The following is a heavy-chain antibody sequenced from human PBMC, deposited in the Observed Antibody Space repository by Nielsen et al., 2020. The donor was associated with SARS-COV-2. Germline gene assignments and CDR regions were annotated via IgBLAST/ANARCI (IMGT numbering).Heavy chain of an antibody. D-gene: IGHD2-2*02. CDR2: VHHSGST. V-gene: IGHV4-4*02. CDR3: ARRNIVVVPSPILGLGPFFSSYYVDV. Sequence: SETLSLTCAVSGVSFNSNYWWSWVRQPPGKGLEWIGEVHHSGSTNYAPSLKSRVSMSLDKSKSQLSLRLRSVTAADTAVYYCARRNIVVVPSPILGLGPFFSSYYVDVWGKGTTVTVSS. CDR1: GVSFNSNYW. J-gene: IGHJ6*03.